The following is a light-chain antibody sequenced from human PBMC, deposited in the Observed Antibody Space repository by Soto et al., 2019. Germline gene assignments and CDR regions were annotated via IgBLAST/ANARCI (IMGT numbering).Light chain of an antibody. J-gene: IGKJ3*01. CDR1: QSVSTN. CDR3: QQYNNWPLT. Sequence: EIVMAQSPATLSVSPGERATLSCRASQSVSTNLAWYQQKAGQAPRLLIYGASTRATGIPARFSGSGSGTEFTLTLRSLRSEDFAVYYCQQYNNWPLTFGPGTKVDIK. V-gene: IGKV3-15*01. CDR2: GAS.